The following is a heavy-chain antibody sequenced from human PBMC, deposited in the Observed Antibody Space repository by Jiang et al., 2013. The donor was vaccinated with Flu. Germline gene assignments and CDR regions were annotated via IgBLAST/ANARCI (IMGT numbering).Heavy chain of an antibody. D-gene: IGHD2-2*01. J-gene: IGHJ3*02. CDR3: ARDGIVPAAMSTKGGFDI. CDR2: IYSDGST. V-gene: IGHV4-61*02. Sequence: KPSQTLSLTCTVSGASISSARYYWGWIRQPAGKGLEWIGRIYSDGSTSYSPSLKSRVIMSVDTSKNQFSLKLSSVTAADTAVYYCARDGIVPAAMSTKGGFDIWGQGTMVIVSS. CDR1: GASISSARYY.